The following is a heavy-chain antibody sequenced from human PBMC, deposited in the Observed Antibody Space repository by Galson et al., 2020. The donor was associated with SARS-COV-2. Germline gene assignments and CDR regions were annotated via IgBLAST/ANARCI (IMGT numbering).Heavy chain of an antibody. D-gene: IGHD6-19*01. CDR3: TRWARNSGWSFDY. CDR2: IKHDGSEK. V-gene: IGHV3-7*01. Sequence: GESLKISCAAPGFTFSNYWMRWVRQAPGKGLEWVANIKHDGSEKYYVDSVKGRFTISRDNAKNSLYLQMNSLRAEDTAVYYCTRWARNSGWSFDYWGQGTLVTVSS. CDR1: GFTFSNYW. J-gene: IGHJ4*02.